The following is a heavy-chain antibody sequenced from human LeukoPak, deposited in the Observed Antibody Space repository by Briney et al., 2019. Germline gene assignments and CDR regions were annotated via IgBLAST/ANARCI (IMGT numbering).Heavy chain of an antibody. V-gene: IGHV1-69*13. J-gene: IGHJ4*02. Sequence: SVKVSCKASGGTFSSYAISWVRQAPGQGLEWMGGIIPIFGTANYAQKFQGRVTITADESTSTAYMELSSLRSEDTAVYYCARDRCGGDCLTLLFDWGQGTLVTVSS. CDR2: IIPIFGTA. D-gene: IGHD2-21*02. CDR1: GGTFSSYA. CDR3: ARDRCGGDCLTLLFD.